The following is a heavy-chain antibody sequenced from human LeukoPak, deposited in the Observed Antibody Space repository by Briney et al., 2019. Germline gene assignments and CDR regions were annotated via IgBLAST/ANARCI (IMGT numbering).Heavy chain of an antibody. D-gene: IGHD3-22*01. CDR1: GGSISSGSYY. J-gene: IGHJ4*02. Sequence: SQTLSLTCTVSGGSISSGSYYWSWIRQPAGKGLEWIGRIYTSGSTNYNPSLKSRVTISVDTSKNQFSLKLSSVTAADTAVYYCAREWYYDSSGYFVSDWGQGTLVTVSS. CDR3: AREWYYDSSGYFVSD. CDR2: IYTSGST. V-gene: IGHV4-61*02.